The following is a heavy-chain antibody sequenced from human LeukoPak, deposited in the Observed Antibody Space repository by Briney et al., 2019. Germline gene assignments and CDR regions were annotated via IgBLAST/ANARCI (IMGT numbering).Heavy chain of an antibody. CDR2: IYPGDSDT. D-gene: IGHD3-22*01. J-gene: IGHJ4*02. Sequence: GESLKISCKGSGYSFTSYWIGWVRQMPGKGLEWMGIIYPGDSDTRYSPSFQGQVTISADKSISTAYLQWSSLKASDTAMYYCARLPLTYYYDSSGYMDYWGQGTLVTVSS. CDR1: GYSFTSYW. CDR3: ARLPLTYYYDSSGYMDY. V-gene: IGHV5-51*01.